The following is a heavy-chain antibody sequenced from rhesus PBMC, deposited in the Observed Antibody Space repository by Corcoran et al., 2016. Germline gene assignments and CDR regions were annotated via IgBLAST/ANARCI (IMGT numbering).Heavy chain of an antibody. D-gene: IGHD6-31*01. V-gene: IGHV2-95*01. Sequence: QVTLKESGPALVKPTQTLTLTCTFSGFSITTSGTGVGWIRQPPGTALEWLASIFWNDNKYYNTSLKSRLTISKDTSKNQVVLTMTNMDPVDTATYYCARVVGAAAGGYGLDSWGQGVVVTVSS. CDR1: GFSITTSGTG. CDR3: ARVVGAAAGGYGLDS. J-gene: IGHJ6*01. CDR2: IFWNDNK.